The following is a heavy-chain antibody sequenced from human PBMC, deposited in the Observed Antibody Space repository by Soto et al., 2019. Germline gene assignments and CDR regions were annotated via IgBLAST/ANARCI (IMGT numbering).Heavy chain of an antibody. J-gene: IGHJ4*02. Sequence: QVHLQQWGAGLLKPLETLSLTCAVYGGSFSGYYWSWIRQSPGKGLEWIGEINHSGSTKYNPSLKSRITISVDTSKNQFSLKLSSVTAADTAAYYCARRTGSGWFFDSWGQGTLVPVSS. CDR2: INHSGST. CDR3: ARRTGSGWFFDS. D-gene: IGHD6-19*01. CDR1: GGSFSGYY. V-gene: IGHV4-34*01.